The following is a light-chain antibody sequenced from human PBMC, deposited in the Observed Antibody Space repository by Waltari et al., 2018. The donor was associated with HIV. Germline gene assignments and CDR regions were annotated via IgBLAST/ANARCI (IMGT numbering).Light chain of an antibody. J-gene: IGLJ1*01. CDR2: YDT. CDR1: NIGDKS. V-gene: IGLV3-21*04. Sequence: YALTQPPSVSVAPGRTARIACEGNNIGDKSVHWYQQKPGQAPILVIYYDTDRPSGIPVRFSGSNSGNTASLIISRVEAGDEADYYCQVWDTTTDQYVFGTGTKVTV. CDR3: QVWDTTTDQYV.